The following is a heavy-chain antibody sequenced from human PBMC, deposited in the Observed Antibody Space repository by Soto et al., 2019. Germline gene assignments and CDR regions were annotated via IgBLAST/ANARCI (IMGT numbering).Heavy chain of an antibody. V-gene: IGHV3-30-3*01. J-gene: IGHJ5*02. Sequence: LRLSCAASGFTFSSYAMPWVRQAPGKALEWVAVISYDGSNKYYADSVKGRFTISRDNSKNTLYLQMNSLRAEDTAVYYCARPARIAVVGTNSWFDPWGQGTLVTGSS. CDR1: GFTFSSYA. D-gene: IGHD6-19*01. CDR2: ISYDGSNK. CDR3: ARPARIAVVGTNSWFDP.